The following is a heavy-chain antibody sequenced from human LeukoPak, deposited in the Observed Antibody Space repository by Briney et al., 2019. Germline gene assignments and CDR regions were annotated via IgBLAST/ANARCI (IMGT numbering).Heavy chain of an antibody. Sequence: PGGSLRLSCAASGFTFSSYAMHWVRQAPGKGLEWVAVISYDGSNKYYADSVKGRFTISRDNSKNTLYLQMNSPRAEDTAVYYCASHYDFWSGYYPPFDYWGQGTLVTVSS. V-gene: IGHV3-30-3*01. CDR1: GFTFSSYA. D-gene: IGHD3-3*01. CDR2: ISYDGSNK. J-gene: IGHJ4*02. CDR3: ASHYDFWSGYYPPFDY.